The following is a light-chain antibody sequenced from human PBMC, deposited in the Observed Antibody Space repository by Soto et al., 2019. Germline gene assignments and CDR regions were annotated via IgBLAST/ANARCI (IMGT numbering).Light chain of an antibody. J-gene: IGKJ4*01. CDR2: GAS. Sequence: EIVLTQSPGTLSLSPGERATLSCRASQSVNNNYLAWYQQKPGQAPRLLIYGASRRATGIPDRFSGSGSGTDLTLTISRLEPEDFAVYSCQQYGSSPLTFGGGTKVEIK. V-gene: IGKV3-20*01. CDR3: QQYGSSPLT. CDR1: QSVNNNY.